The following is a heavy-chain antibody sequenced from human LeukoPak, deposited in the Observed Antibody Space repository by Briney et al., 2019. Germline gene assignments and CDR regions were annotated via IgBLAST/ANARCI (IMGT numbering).Heavy chain of an antibody. Sequence: GGSLGLSCAASGFTFSSYAMSWVRQASGKGLEWVSAISGSGDSSYYADSVKGRFTISRDNSKNTLYLQMNSLRAEDTAVYYCANRRWLVSSFDYWGQGTLVTVSS. D-gene: IGHD6-19*01. CDR1: GFTFSSYA. CDR2: ISGSGDSS. V-gene: IGHV3-23*01. CDR3: ANRRWLVSSFDY. J-gene: IGHJ4*02.